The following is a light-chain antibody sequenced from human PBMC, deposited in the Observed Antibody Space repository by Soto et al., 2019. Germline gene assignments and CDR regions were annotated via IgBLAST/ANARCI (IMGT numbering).Light chain of an antibody. CDR3: SSYTSSSTYV. CDR1: SSDVGGYNY. CDR2: DVS. V-gene: IGLV2-14*01. Sequence: QSVLTQPASVSGAPGQSITISCTVTSSDVGGYNYVSWYQQHPGKAPKLMIYDVSNRPSGVSNRFSGSKSGNTASLTISGLQAEDEADYYCSSYTSSSTYVFGPGTKVPVL. J-gene: IGLJ1*01.